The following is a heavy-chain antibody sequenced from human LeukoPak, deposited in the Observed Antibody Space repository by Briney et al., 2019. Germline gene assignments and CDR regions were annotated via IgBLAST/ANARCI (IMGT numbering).Heavy chain of an antibody. V-gene: IGHV3-11*01. CDR3: AGSSKRDAFDI. J-gene: IGHJ3*02. Sequence: GGSLRLSCTASGFTFSDFHMSWIRQAPGKGLEWVSHISGSGYAIHHPGSVKGRFTISRDNAKNSLYLQMNSLRVEDSAVYYCAGSSKRDAFDIWGQGTMVTVSS. CDR2: ISGSGYAI. D-gene: IGHD6-6*01. CDR1: GFTFSDFH.